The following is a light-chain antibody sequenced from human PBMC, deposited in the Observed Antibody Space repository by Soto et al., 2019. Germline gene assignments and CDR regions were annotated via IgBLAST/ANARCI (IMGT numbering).Light chain of an antibody. V-gene: IGKV1-39*01. Sequence: DIQMTQSPSSLSASVRDRVIMTCRASQSISNYLNWYQQKPGKAPKLLIYAASSLQSGVPSRFSGSGSGTDFTLTISSLQPEDFATHYCQQSYSTPPTFGQGTKVEIK. CDR2: AAS. CDR1: QSISNY. CDR3: QQSYSTPPT. J-gene: IGKJ1*01.